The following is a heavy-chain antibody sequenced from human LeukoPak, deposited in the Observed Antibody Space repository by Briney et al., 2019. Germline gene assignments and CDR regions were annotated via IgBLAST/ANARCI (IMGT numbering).Heavy chain of an antibody. Sequence: GGSLRLSCAASGFTFSSYWMSWVRQAPGKGLEWVANIKQDGSEKYYVDSVKGRFTISRDNAKNSLYLQMNSLRAEDTVVYYCARDMGIGSSSFDYWGQGTLVTVSS. CDR3: ARDMGIGSSSFDY. CDR1: GFTFSSYW. J-gene: IGHJ4*02. D-gene: IGHD1-26*01. V-gene: IGHV3-7*03. CDR2: IKQDGSEK.